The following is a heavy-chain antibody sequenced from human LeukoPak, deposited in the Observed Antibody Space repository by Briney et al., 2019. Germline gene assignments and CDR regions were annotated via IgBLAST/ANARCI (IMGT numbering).Heavy chain of an antibody. Sequence: SVKVSCKASGGTFSSYAISWVRRAPGQGLEWMGGIIPIFGTANYAQKFQGRVTITADESTSTAYMELSSLRSEDTAVYYCARDERRAYDSSGYRPYYFDYWGQGTLVTVSS. CDR2: IIPIFGTA. CDR3: ARDERRAYDSSGYRPYYFDY. D-gene: IGHD3-22*01. V-gene: IGHV1-69*01. J-gene: IGHJ4*02. CDR1: GGTFSSYA.